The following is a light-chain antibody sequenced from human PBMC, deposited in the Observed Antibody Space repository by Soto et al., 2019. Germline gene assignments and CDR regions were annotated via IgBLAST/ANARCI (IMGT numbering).Light chain of an antibody. V-gene: IGKV1-5*01. CDR2: DAS. CDR1: QTVSSY. Sequence: DIQMTQSPSTLSASVGDRVTITCRASQTVSSYLAWYQQKPGKAPRLLIYDASSLESGVPSRFSGSGSGTEFTLTISSLQPDDFATYYCQQYKSYWTFGQGTKVDIK. J-gene: IGKJ1*01. CDR3: QQYKSYWT.